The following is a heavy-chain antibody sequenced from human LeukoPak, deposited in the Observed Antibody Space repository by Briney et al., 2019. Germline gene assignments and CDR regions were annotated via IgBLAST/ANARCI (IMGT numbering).Heavy chain of an antibody. CDR2: INAGNGNT. J-gene: IGHJ5*02. Sequence: ASVKVSCKASGYAFTNYAMHWVRQAPGQRLAWMGWINAGNGNTEYPQKFQGRVTITRDTSASTVYMELSGLRSEDTAVYYCTREAVVVVAPTPRNWFDPWGQGTLVTVSS. D-gene: IGHD2-15*01. CDR1: GYAFTNYA. CDR3: TREAVVVVAPTPRNWFDP. V-gene: IGHV1-3*01.